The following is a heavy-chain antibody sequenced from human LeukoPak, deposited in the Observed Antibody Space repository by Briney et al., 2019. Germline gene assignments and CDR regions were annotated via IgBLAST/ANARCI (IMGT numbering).Heavy chain of an antibody. CDR3: ARDYYDSSGYYYFDY. J-gene: IGHJ4*02. V-gene: IGHV3-74*01. D-gene: IGHD3-22*01. CDR2: IKTDGSIT. Sequence: GGSLRLSCAASEFTFSSYAMHWVRQAPGKGPVWVSRIKTDGSITDYADSVKGRFTISRDNAKNSLYLQMNSLRAEDTAVYYCARDYYDSSGYYYFDYWGQGTLVTVSS. CDR1: EFTFSSYA.